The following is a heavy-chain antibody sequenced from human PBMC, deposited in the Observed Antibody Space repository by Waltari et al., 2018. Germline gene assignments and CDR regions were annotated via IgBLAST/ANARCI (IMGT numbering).Heavy chain of an antibody. J-gene: IGHJ4*02. CDR2: FRFDGNNA. CDR1: GCAMTSSG. Sequence: QVQLVESGGGVVQPGGSLRLSCSASGCAMTSSGVHWVRQAPGKGLEWVTFFRFDGNNAFYADSVTGRFSISRDTSKNTLYLHMNSLRVEDTAVYYCAKDLSYGPDYWGQGTLVTVSS. D-gene: IGHD3-10*01. V-gene: IGHV3-30*02. CDR3: AKDLSYGPDY.